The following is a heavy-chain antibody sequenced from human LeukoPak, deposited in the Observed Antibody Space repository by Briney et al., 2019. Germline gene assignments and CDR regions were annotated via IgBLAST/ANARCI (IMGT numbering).Heavy chain of an antibody. J-gene: IGHJ4*02. CDR3: ARLEYYYVSGNYYKLFDY. V-gene: IGHV3-48*02. CDR2: ISSSGSTI. D-gene: IGHD3-10*01. Sequence: GGSLRLSCAASGFTFSSYSMNWVRQAPGKGLEWVSDISSSGSTIYFADSVKGRFTISRDNAKNSLYLQMNSLRDEDTAVYYCARLEYYYVSGNYYKLFDYWGQGTLVTVCS. CDR1: GFTFSSYS.